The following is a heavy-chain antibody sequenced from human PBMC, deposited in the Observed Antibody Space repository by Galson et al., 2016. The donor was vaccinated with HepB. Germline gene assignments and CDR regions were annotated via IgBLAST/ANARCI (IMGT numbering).Heavy chain of an antibody. Sequence: SETLSLTCAVSGGSISSSNWCSWVRQPPGKGLEWIGEIYHSGSTNCNPSLKSRVTISVDKSKNQFSMKLSSVTAADTAVYYCARDRRVITGYYYFDYWGQGTLVTVSS. D-gene: IGHD1-20*01. J-gene: IGHJ4*02. CDR3: ARDRRVITGYYYFDY. V-gene: IGHV4-4*02. CDR2: IYHSGST. CDR1: GGSISSSNW.